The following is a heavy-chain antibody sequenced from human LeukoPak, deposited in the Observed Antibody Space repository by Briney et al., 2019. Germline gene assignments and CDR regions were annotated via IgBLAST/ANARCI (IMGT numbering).Heavy chain of an antibody. Sequence: GGSLRLSCAASGFTFSSYAMHWVRQAPGKGLEWVAVISYDGSNKYYADSVKGRFTISRDNSKNTLYLQMNSLRAEDTAVYYCAREYRVLAPTPFGGVIVSYYFDYWGQGTLVTVSS. CDR1: GFTFSSYA. CDR3: AREYRVLAPTPFGGVIVSYYFDY. J-gene: IGHJ4*02. CDR2: ISYDGSNK. D-gene: IGHD3-16*02. V-gene: IGHV3-30*04.